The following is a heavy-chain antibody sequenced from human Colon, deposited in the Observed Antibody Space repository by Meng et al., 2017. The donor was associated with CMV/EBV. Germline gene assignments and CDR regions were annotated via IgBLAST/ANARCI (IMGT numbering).Heavy chain of an antibody. CDR1: GFTFSSYW. J-gene: IGHJ4*02. CDR3: VRSTGWNSYFDF. Sequence: GESLKISCSAPGFTFSSYWMTWVRQVPGKGLEWLAKIKHDGHEEKYLDSVEGRFTISRDNSKNSLYLQMNSLRVDDTGLYYCVRSTGWNSYFDFWGQGVQVTVSS. V-gene: IGHV3-7*03. D-gene: IGHD1-7*01. CDR2: IKHDGHEE.